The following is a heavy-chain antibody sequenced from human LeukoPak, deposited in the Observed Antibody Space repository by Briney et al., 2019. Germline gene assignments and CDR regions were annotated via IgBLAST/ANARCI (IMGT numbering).Heavy chain of an antibody. D-gene: IGHD3-22*01. Sequence: QAGGSLRLSCAASGFTFSTYAMIWVRQAPGKGLEWVAAFSVSGGSTYYADSVKGRFTISRDNSKNTLYLQMNSLRAEDTAVYYCARDRFFAGLLGGRGSSGYVDWGQGTLVTVSS. CDR3: ARDRFFAGLLGGRGSSGYVD. J-gene: IGHJ4*02. V-gene: IGHV3-23*01. CDR2: FSVSGGST. CDR1: GFTFSTYA.